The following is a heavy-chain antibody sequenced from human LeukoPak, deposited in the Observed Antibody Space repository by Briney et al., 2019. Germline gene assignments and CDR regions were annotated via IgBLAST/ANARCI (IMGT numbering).Heavy chain of an antibody. V-gene: IGHV3-23*01. CDR3: AKDHSYYGSGSYDTRFDY. Sequence: GGSLRLSCAASGFTFSSYAMTWVRQAPGRGLEWVSAISGSGGSTYYADSVKGRFTISRDNSKNTLYLQMNSLRAEDTAVYYCAKDHSYYGSGSYDTRFDYWGQGTLVTVSS. D-gene: IGHD3-10*01. CDR1: GFTFSSYA. J-gene: IGHJ4*02. CDR2: ISGSGGST.